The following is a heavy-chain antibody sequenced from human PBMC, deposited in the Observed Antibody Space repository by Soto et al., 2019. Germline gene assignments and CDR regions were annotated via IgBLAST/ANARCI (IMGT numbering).Heavy chain of an antibody. D-gene: IGHD3-22*01. J-gene: IGHJ4*02. CDR3: ARETPSYYDSGGYYNFDY. Sequence: QVQLVQSGAEVKKPGASVKVSCKASGYTFNTYRINWVRQAPGQGLEWMGWISTYNGNTNYAQKLQGRVTMTTDPSTTTVYLELRSLRSDGTAVYYCARETPSYYDSGGYYNFDYWGQGTLLTVSS. CDR2: ISTYNGNT. V-gene: IGHV1-18*04. CDR1: GYTFNTYR.